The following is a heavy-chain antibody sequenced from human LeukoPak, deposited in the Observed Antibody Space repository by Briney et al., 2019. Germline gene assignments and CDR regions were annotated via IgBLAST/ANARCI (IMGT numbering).Heavy chain of an antibody. D-gene: IGHD6-19*01. Sequence: GGSLRLSCAASGFTFSSYGMHWVRQAPGKGLEWVAFIQYDGSNKYYADSVKGRLTISRDNSKNTLYLQMNSLRAEDTAVYYCARRGPEGRQWLVGDYWGQGTLVTVSS. CDR3: ARRGPEGRQWLVGDY. CDR2: IQYDGSNK. V-gene: IGHV3-30*02. J-gene: IGHJ4*02. CDR1: GFTFSSYG.